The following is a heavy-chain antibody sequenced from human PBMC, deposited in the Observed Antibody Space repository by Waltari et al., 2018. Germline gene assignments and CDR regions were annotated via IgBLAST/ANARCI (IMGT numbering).Heavy chain of an antibody. V-gene: IGHV1-69*01. J-gene: IGHJ3*02. CDR2: IIPIFGTA. D-gene: IGHD3-22*01. Sequence: QVQLVQSGAEVTKPGSSVKVSCKASGGTFSSYAISWVRQAPGQGLEWMGGIIPIFGTANYAQKFQGRVTITADESTSTAYMELSSLRSEDTAVYYCASRPYYYDSSGYSDAFDIWGQGTMVTVSS. CDR3: ASRPYYYDSSGYSDAFDI. CDR1: GGTFSSYA.